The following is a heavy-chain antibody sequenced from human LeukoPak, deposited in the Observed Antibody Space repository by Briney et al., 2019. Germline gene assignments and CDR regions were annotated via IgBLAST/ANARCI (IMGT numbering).Heavy chain of an antibody. Sequence: GGSLRLSCAASGFTFSSYAMSWVRQAPGKGLEWVSAISGSGGSTYYADSVKGRFTISRDNAKNTLYLQMNSLRAEDTAVYYCARARSITMVRGVGYWGQGTLVTVSS. D-gene: IGHD3-10*01. CDR3: ARARSITMVRGVGY. J-gene: IGHJ4*02. CDR2: ISGSGGST. CDR1: GFTFSSYA. V-gene: IGHV3-23*01.